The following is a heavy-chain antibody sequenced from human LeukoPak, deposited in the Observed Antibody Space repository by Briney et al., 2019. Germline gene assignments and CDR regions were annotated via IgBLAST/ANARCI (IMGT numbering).Heavy chain of an antibody. CDR1: GASVRSDH. CDR2: MHGSGSP. CDR3: ARDLSVNAFDI. J-gene: IGHJ3*02. V-gene: IGHV4-59*02. Sequence: SETLTLTCTVSGASVRSDHWNWIRQPPGKGLEWIAYMHGSGSPNYNPSLASRLTLSVDATENLLSLKLTSVTAADTAVYFCARDLSVNAFDIWGQGTWSPSLQ. D-gene: IGHD2/OR15-2a*01.